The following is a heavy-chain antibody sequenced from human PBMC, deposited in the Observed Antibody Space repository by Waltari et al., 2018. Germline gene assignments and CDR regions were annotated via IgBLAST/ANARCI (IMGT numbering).Heavy chain of an antibody. CDR2: INHSGST. D-gene: IGHD6-25*01. V-gene: IGHV4-34*01. CDR1: GGSFCGYY. Sequence: QVQLQQWGAGLLKPSETLSLTCAVYGGSFCGYYWSWIRQPPGKGLEWIGEINHSGSTNYNPSLKSRVTISVDTSKNQFSLKLSSVTAADTAVYYCARGSAPGFDYWGQGTLVTVSS. J-gene: IGHJ4*02. CDR3: ARGSAPGFDY.